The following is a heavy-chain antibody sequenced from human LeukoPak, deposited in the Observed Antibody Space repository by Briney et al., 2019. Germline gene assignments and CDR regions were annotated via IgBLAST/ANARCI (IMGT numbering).Heavy chain of an antibody. CDR2: IYYSGST. J-gene: IGHJ4*02. Sequence: SQTLSLTCTVSGGSISSGSYYWSWIRQPPGKGLEWIGYIYYSGSTNYNPSLKSRVTISVDTSKNQFSLKLSSVTAADTAVYYCARARPPTYYYDSSGSPFDYWGQGTLVTVSS. D-gene: IGHD3-22*01. CDR3: ARARPPTYYYDSSGSPFDY. V-gene: IGHV4-61*01. CDR1: GGSISSGSYY.